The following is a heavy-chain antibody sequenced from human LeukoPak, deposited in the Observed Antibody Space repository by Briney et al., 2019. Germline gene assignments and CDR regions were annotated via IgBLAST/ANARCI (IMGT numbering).Heavy chain of an antibody. J-gene: IGHJ4*02. Sequence: GGSLRLSCAASGFTFSSYAMSWVRQAPGKGLEWVSAISGSGGSTHYADSVRGRFAISRDNSKNTLYLQMNSLRAEDTAVYYCAKDRETGYSSGWYDYWGQGTLVTVSS. CDR2: ISGSGGST. CDR1: GFTFSSYA. V-gene: IGHV3-23*01. D-gene: IGHD6-19*01. CDR3: AKDRETGYSSGWYDY.